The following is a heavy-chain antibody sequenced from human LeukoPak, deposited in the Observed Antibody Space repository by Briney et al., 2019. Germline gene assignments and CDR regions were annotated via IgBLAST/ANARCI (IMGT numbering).Heavy chain of an antibody. V-gene: IGHV4-30-4*02. J-gene: IGHJ3*02. D-gene: IGHD4-23*01. CDR3: ASSWTTVVTRLTGAFDI. CDR1: GGSISSGDYY. CDR2: IYYSGST. Sequence: SETLSLTCTVSGGSISSGDYYWSWIRQPPVKGLEWSVYIYYSGSTYYHPSLKSRVTISVDPSKNQVSLNLSSVTAPNTDVYYCASSWTTVVTRLTGAFDIWGQGTLVTVSS.